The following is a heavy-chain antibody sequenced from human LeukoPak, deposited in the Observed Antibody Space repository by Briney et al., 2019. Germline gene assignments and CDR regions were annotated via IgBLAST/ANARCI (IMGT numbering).Heavy chain of an antibody. CDR1: GFTFSSYG. V-gene: IGHV3-30*18. J-gene: IGHJ4*02. D-gene: IGHD3-16*02. CDR3: AKDLLYSDVWGSYRPNPLDY. CDR2: ISYDGSNK. Sequence: GRPLRLSCAASGFTFSSYGMHWVRQAPGKGLEWVAVISYDGSNKYYADSVKGRFTISRDNSKNTLYLQMNSLRAEDTAVYYCAKDLLYSDVWGSYRPNPLDYWGQGTLVTVSS.